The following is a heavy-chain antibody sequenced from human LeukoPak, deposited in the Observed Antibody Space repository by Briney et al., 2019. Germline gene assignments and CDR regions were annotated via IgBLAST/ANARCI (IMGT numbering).Heavy chain of an antibody. CDR2: INPKSGVT. Sequence: RASVKVSCKTSGYTFIDYSIHWVRQAPGQGLEWMGWINPKSGVTKYAQKFQGRVTVTRDTSISTAYMEVTRLRSDDTAVYFCARSRGKQWLVSHLGYWGQGTLVTVSS. V-gene: IGHV1-2*02. CDR1: GYTFIDYS. D-gene: IGHD6-19*01. J-gene: IGHJ4*02. CDR3: ARSRGKQWLVSHLGY.